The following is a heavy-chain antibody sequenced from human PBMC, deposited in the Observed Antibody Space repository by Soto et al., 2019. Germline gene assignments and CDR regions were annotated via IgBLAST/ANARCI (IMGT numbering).Heavy chain of an antibody. D-gene: IGHD3-3*01. V-gene: IGHV3-21*01. J-gene: IGHJ4*02. Sequence: GGSLRLSCAASGFTFSSYSMNWVRQAPGKGLEWVSSISSSSSYIYYADSVKGRFTISRDNAKNSLYLQMNSLRAEDTAVYYCARAMTPFGVVITTDYWGQGTLVTVSS. CDR3: ARAMTPFGVVITTDY. CDR2: ISSSSSYI. CDR1: GFTFSSYS.